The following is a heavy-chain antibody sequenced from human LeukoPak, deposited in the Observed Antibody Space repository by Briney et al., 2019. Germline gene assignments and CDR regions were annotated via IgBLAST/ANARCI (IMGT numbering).Heavy chain of an antibody. CDR2: INSDGSST. Sequence: GALRLSCAASGFTFSSYWMHWVRQAPGKGLVWVSRINSDGSSTSYADSVKGRFTISRDNAKNTLYLQMNSLRAEDTAVYYCARDQGYCSGGSCYGINWFDPWGQGTLVTVSS. CDR3: ARDQGYCSGGSCYGINWFDP. J-gene: IGHJ5*02. V-gene: IGHV3-74*01. D-gene: IGHD2-15*01. CDR1: GFTFSSYW.